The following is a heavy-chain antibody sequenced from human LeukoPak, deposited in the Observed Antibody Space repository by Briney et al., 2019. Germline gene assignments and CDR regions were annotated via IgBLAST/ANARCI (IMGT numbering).Heavy chain of an antibody. V-gene: IGHV3-74*01. J-gene: IGHJ5*02. D-gene: IGHD3-10*01. CDR3: ARGRGPYGWFDP. CDR1: GFTLSSYW. Sequence: GGSLRLSCAASGFTLSSYWMHWARQTPGKGLVWVTRMSSDESTTNYADSVRGRFTISRDNAKNALYLQMNNLRAEDTAIYFCARGRGPYGWFDPWGQGTLVTVSS. CDR2: MSSDESTT.